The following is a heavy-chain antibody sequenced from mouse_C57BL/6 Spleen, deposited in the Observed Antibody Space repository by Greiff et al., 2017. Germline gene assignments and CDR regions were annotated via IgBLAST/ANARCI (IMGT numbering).Heavy chain of an antibody. CDR2: ISSGGDYI. J-gene: IGHJ2*01. D-gene: IGHD2-3*01. CDR1: GFTFSSYA. Sequence: DVMLVESGEGLVKPGGSLKLSCAASGFTFSSYAMSWVRQTPEKRLEWVAYISSGGDYIYYADTVNGRFTISRDNARNTLYLQMSSLKSEDTAMYYCTRARDGYFLDYWGQGTTLTVSS. V-gene: IGHV5-9-1*02. CDR3: TRARDGYFLDY.